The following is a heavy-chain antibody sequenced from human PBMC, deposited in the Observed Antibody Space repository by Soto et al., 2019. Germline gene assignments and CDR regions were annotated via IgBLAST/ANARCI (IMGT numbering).Heavy chain of an antibody. D-gene: IGHD5-18*01. CDR3: ARHRYSYGVYYFDY. Sequence: SETLSLTCTVSGGSINSYYWSWIRQSPGKGLEWIGYIFYSGNTNYNPSLNSRVTLSVDTSKNQFSLKLSSVTAADTAVYYCARHRYSYGVYYFDYWGQGTRVTVSS. V-gene: IGHV4-59*08. CDR1: GGSINSYY. CDR2: IFYSGNT. J-gene: IGHJ4*02.